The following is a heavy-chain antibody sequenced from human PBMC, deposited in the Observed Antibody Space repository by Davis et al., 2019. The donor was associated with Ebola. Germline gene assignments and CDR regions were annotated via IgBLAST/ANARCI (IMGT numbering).Heavy chain of an antibody. D-gene: IGHD3-16*01. CDR1: GVSISRHY. Sequence: PSETLSLTCTVSGVSISRHYWSWIRQPPGKRLEWIGSIYYTGSTNYSSSLYSRITISVDTSKNQFSLKFSPVTTVDTAMYFCAAGGGSVWGRGTLVTVSS. CDR2: IYYTGST. CDR3: AAGGGSV. J-gene: IGHJ4*02. V-gene: IGHV4-59*11.